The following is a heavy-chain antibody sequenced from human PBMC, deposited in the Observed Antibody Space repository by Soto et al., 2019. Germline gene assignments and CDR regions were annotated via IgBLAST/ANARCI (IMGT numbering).Heavy chain of an antibody. D-gene: IGHD4-17*01. V-gene: IGHV6-1*01. J-gene: IGHJ6*02. CDR2: TYYRSKWYN. CDR1: GDSVSSNSAA. CDR3: ARGFDSWYGDYDCMDV. Sequence: SQTLSLTCAISGDSVSSNSAAWNWIRQSPSRGLEWLGRTYYRSKWYNDYAVSVKSRITINPDTSKNQFSLQLNSVTPEDTAVYYCARGFDSWYGDYDCMDVWGQGTTVTVSS.